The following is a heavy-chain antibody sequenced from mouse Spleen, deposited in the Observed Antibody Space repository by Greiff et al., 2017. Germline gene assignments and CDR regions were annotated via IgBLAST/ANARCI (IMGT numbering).Heavy chain of an antibody. V-gene: IGHV1-28*01. Sequence: VQLQQSGPELMKPGASVKISCKASGYSFTSYYMHWVKQSHGKSLEWIGYIDPFNGGTSYNQKFKGKATLTVDKSSSTAYMHLSSLTSEDSAVYYCAKNQRSKWDWFAYWGQGTLVTVSA. CDR2: IDPFNGGT. D-gene: IGHD4-1*01. CDR3: AKNQRSKWDWFAY. CDR1: GYSFTSYY. J-gene: IGHJ3*01.